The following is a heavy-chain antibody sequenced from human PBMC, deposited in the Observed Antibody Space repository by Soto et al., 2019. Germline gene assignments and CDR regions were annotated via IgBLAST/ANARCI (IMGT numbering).Heavy chain of an antibody. CDR1: GGSISSSSYY. Sequence: PSETLSLTCTVSGGSISSSSYYWGWIRQPPGKGLEWIGSIYYSGSTYYNPSLKSRVTISVDTSKNQFSLKLSSVTAADTAVYYCARRVAAAGQNWFDPWGQGTLVTVSS. CDR3: ARRVAAAGQNWFDP. CDR2: IYYSGST. D-gene: IGHD6-13*01. J-gene: IGHJ5*02. V-gene: IGHV4-39*01.